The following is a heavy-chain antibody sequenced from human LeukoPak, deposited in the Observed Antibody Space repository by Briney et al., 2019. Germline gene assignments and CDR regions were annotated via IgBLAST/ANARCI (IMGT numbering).Heavy chain of an antibody. CDR2: ISAYNGNT. CDR3: AEGAKSGLHY. V-gene: IGHV1-18*01. D-gene: IGHD6-25*01. Sequence: ASVKVSCKASGYDFISYGFTWVRQAPGRGLEWMGWISAYNGNTNYAPSLQARVSMTTDASASTVSIEVRSLTLDDTAVYYCAEGAKSGLHYWGQGTLVTVSS. CDR1: GYDFISYG. J-gene: IGHJ4*02.